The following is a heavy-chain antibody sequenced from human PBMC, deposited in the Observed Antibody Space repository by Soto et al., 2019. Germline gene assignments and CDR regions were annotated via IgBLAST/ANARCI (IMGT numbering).Heavy chain of an antibody. Sequence: GGSLRLSCAASGFTFSSYGMHWVRQAPGKGLEWVAVISYDGSNKYYADSVKGRFTISRDNSKNTLYLQMSSLRAEDTAVYYCAKVPRSLEPGYYYGMHVWGQGTTVTVSS. D-gene: IGHD1-1*01. CDR1: GFTFSSYG. CDR2: ISYDGSNK. V-gene: IGHV3-30*18. CDR3: AKVPRSLEPGYYYGMHV. J-gene: IGHJ6*02.